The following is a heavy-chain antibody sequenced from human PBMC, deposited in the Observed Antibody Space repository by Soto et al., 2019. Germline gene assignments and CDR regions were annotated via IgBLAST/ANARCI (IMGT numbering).Heavy chain of an antibody. V-gene: IGHV4-59*01. Sequence: PSETLSLTYTVSGGPISSYYWSWIRQPPGKGLEWIGYIYFRGTTNYNPSLKSRVTMSADTSKNQFSLKLNSVTAADTAVYYCARMNYYDTSGDPFDYWGRGTLVTVS. CDR3: ARMNYYDTSGDPFDY. CDR1: GGPISSYY. D-gene: IGHD3-22*01. CDR2: IYFRGTT. J-gene: IGHJ4*02.